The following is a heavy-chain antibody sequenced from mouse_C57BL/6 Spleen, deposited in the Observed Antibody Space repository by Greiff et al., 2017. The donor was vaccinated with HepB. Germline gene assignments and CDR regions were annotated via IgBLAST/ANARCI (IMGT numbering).Heavy chain of an antibody. CDR3: ARSDYGSSYDGYFDV. Sequence: QVQLQQSGAELVMPGASVKLSCKASGYTFTSYWMHWVKQRPGQGLEWIGEIDPSDSYTNYNQKFKGKSTLTVDKSSSTAYMQLSSLTSEDSAVYYCARSDYGSSYDGYFDVWGTGTTVTVSS. CDR1: GYTFTSYW. V-gene: IGHV1-69*01. CDR2: IDPSDSYT. D-gene: IGHD1-1*01. J-gene: IGHJ1*03.